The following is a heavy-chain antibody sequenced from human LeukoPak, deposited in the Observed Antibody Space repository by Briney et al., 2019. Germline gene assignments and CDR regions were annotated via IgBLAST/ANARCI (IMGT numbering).Heavy chain of an antibody. Sequence: GGSLRLSCAASGFTFSNYGMHWVRQAPGKGLEWMAIISYDGSDEYYADSVEGRFTISRDNSKNTLYLQMNSLRAEDTTVYFCVRASTTVPNLLDNWGQGTLVTVSS. CDR3: VRASTTVPNLLDN. D-gene: IGHD4-17*01. CDR2: ISYDGSDE. CDR1: GFTFSNYG. V-gene: IGHV3-30*03. J-gene: IGHJ4*02.